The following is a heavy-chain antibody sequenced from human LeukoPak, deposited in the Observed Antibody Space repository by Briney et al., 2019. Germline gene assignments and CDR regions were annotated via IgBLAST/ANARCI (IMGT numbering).Heavy chain of an antibody. V-gene: IGHV3-53*01. CDR3: AREDYYYYGMDV. Sequence: LSLTCTVSGGSISSGDYYWSWVRQAPGKGLEWVSVIYSGGSTYYADSVKGRFTISRDNSKNTLYLQTNSLRAEDTAVYYCAREDYYYYGMDVWGQGTTVTVSS. CDR1: GGSISSGDYY. J-gene: IGHJ6*02. CDR2: IYSGGST.